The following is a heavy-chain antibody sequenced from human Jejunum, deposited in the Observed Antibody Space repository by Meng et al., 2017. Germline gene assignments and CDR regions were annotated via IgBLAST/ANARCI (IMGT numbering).Heavy chain of an antibody. D-gene: IGHD6-13*01. CDR3: AHRLAYSTNYNVGWFDP. J-gene: IGHJ5*02. V-gene: IGHV2-5*02. Sequence: SGPTLVKPTQTLTLTCTFSGFSLSTSGVGVGWIRQPPGKALECLALIYWDDDKRYNPSLKNRLTITKDTSKNQVVLTMTNVDPVDTATYYCAHRLAYSTNYNVGWFDPWGQGTLVTVSS. CDR1: GFSLSTSGVG. CDR2: IYWDDDK.